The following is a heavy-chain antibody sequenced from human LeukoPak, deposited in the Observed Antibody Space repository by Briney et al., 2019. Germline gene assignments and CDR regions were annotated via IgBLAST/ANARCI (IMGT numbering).Heavy chain of an antibody. CDR3: AREGYCSSTSCSTYYYYYYMDV. V-gene: IGHV1-69*01. J-gene: IGHJ6*03. CDR2: IIPIFGTA. D-gene: IGHD2-2*01. Sequence: GSSVKVSCKASGGTFSSYAISWVRQAPGQGLEWMGGIIPIFGTANYAQKFQGRVTITADESTSTAYMELSSLRSEDTAVYYCAREGYCSSTSCSTYYYYYYMDVWAKGPRSPSP. CDR1: GGTFSSYA.